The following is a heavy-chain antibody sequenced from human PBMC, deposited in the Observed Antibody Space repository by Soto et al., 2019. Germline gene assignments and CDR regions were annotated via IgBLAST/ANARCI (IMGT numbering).Heavy chain of an antibody. CDR1: GGSISSYY. D-gene: IGHD3-9*01. CDR2: IYYSGST. J-gene: IGHJ4*02. Sequence: SETLSLTCTVSGGSISSYYWSWIRQPPGKGLEWIGYIYYSGSTNYNPSLKSRVTISVDTSKNQFSLKLSSVTAADTAVYYCARGRDDILMVFDYWGQGTLVTVSS. CDR3: ARGRDDILMVFDY. V-gene: IGHV4-59*01.